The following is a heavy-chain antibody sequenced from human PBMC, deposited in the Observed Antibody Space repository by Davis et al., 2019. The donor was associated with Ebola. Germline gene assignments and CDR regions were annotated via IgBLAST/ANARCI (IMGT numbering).Heavy chain of an antibody. J-gene: IGHJ6*04. Sequence: SVKVSCKASGYTFTGYYMHWVRQAPGQGLEWMGRIIPVVDTKDYAQKFQGRVTLTADKATNTAYMELSGLRFDDTAVYYCARGDGIVVVVAAVYGMDVWGKGTTVTVSS. CDR1: GYTFTGYY. V-gene: IGHV1-69*08. CDR3: ARGDGIVVVVAAVYGMDV. CDR2: IIPVVDTK. D-gene: IGHD2-15*01.